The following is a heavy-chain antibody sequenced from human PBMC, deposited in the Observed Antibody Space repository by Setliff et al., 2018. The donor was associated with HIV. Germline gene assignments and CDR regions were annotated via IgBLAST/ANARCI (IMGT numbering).Heavy chain of an antibody. J-gene: IGHJ4*02. V-gene: IGHV1-69*06. CDR1: GGTFSTYS. Sequence: GASVKVSCKASGGTFSTYSMNWVRQAPGQGLEWMGGIIPFFRTTNYAQKFQGGVTVTADISTSTAYMELRSLRSDDTAVYYCARDKTGDLWYFDSWGQGTLVTVSS. CDR2: IIPFFRTT. D-gene: IGHD7-27*01. CDR3: ARDKTGDLWYFDS.